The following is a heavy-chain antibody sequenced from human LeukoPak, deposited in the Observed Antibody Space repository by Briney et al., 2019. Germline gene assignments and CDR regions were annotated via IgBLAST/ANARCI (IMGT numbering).Heavy chain of an antibody. CDR1: VFSLSTYW. V-gene: IGHV3-74*01. D-gene: IGHD3-10*01. CDR2: INGDGSST. Sequence: GWSLRLSCAASVFSLSTYWMHWVRQAPGKGLVWVSRINGDGSSTLYADSVKGRFTISRDNAKNTLYLQMNSLRAEDTAVYYCARDRGGYFDYWGQGTLVTVSS. J-gene: IGHJ4*02. CDR3: ARDRGGYFDY.